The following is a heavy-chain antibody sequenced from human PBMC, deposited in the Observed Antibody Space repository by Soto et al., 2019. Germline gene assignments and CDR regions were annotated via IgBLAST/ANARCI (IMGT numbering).Heavy chain of an antibody. D-gene: IGHD2-8*02. J-gene: IGHJ5*02. V-gene: IGHV5-51*01. Sequence: PGESLKISCKGSGHIFSNYWIGWVRQMPGKGLEWMGIIYPGDSDTRYSPSFQGLVTISADTSLNTAYLQWDSLRAPDTAIYYCARGFTGSAGRFDPWGQGTVVTVSS. CDR2: IYPGDSDT. CDR1: GHIFSNYW. CDR3: ARGFTGSAGRFDP.